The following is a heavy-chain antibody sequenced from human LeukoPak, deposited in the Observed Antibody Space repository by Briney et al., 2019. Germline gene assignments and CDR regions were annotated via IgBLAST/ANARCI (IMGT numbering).Heavy chain of an antibody. Sequence: GGSLRLSCAASGFTVSSNYMSWVRQAPGKGLEWVSVIYSGGSTYYADSVKGRFTISRDNSKNTLYLQMNSLRAEDTAVYCCARGDGNYDFWSGYYKGFDYWGQGTLVTVSS. V-gene: IGHV3-66*02. CDR3: ARGDGNYDFWSGYYKGFDY. D-gene: IGHD3-3*01. CDR2: IYSGGST. CDR1: GFTVSSNY. J-gene: IGHJ4*02.